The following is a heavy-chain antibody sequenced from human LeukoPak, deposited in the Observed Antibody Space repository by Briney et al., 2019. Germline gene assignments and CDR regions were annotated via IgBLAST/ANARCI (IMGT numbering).Heavy chain of an antibody. CDR1: GYSISRGYY. D-gene: IGHD2-8*01. Sequence: SETLSLTCAVSGYSISRGYYWGWIRQPPGKGLEWIGTIYHSGSTYYNPSLESRVTISVDTSKDQFSLKLNSVTAADTAVYYCARKLYYGDYFDYWGQGALVTVSS. CDR3: ARKLYYGDYFDY. V-gene: IGHV4-38-2*01. J-gene: IGHJ4*02. CDR2: IYHSGST.